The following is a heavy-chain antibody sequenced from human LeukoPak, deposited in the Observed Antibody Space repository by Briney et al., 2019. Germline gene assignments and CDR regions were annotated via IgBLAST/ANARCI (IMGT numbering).Heavy chain of an antibody. CDR2: MNPNSGNT. CDR1: GYTFTSYD. CDR3: ARAGIAAAGTFDY. Sequence: ASVKVSCKASGYTFTSYDINWVRQATGQGLEWMGWMNPNSGNTGYAQKFQGGVTITRNTSISTAYMELSSLRSEDTAVYYCARAGIAAAGTFDYWGQGTLVTVSS. V-gene: IGHV1-8*03. D-gene: IGHD6-13*01. J-gene: IGHJ4*02.